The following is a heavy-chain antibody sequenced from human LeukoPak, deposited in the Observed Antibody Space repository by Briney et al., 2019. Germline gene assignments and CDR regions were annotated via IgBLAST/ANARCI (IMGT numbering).Heavy chain of an antibody. D-gene: IGHD6-19*01. CDR3: ARTPTGSGWSAIDY. CDR2: IYYSGST. CDR1: GGSISSYY. J-gene: IGHJ4*02. V-gene: IGHV4-59*01. Sequence: PSETLSLTCTVSGGSISSYYWSWIRQPPGKGLEWIGYIYYSGSTNYNPSLKSRVTISVDTSKNQFSLKLSPVTAADTAVYYCARTPTGSGWSAIDYWGQGTLVTVSS.